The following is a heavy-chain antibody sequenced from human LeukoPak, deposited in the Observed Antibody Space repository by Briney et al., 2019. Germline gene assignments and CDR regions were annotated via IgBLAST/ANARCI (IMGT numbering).Heavy chain of an antibody. Sequence: PGGSLRLSCAASGFTFSSYAMHWVRQAPGKGLEWVAVISYDGSNKYYADSMKGRFTISRDNAKNSLYLQMNGLRAEDTAVYYCASLPGRGAVTTDGYWYFDLWGRGTLVTVSS. CDR1: GFTFSSYA. J-gene: IGHJ2*01. D-gene: IGHD4-17*01. CDR2: ISYDGSNK. CDR3: ASLPGRGAVTTDGYWYFDL. V-gene: IGHV3-30-3*01.